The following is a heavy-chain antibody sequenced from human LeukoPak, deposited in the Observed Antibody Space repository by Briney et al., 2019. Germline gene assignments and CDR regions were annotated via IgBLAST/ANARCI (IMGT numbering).Heavy chain of an antibody. CDR1: GGSISSSSYY. Sequence: SETLSLTCTVSGGSISSSSYYWGWIRQPPGKRLEWIGYIYYSGSTNYNPSLKSRVTISIDTSKNQFSLKLSSVTAADTAVYYCARDSSQYSSSSGGVYYFDYWGQGTLVTVSS. D-gene: IGHD6-6*01. J-gene: IGHJ4*02. V-gene: IGHV4-61*05. CDR2: IYYSGST. CDR3: ARDSSQYSSSSGGVYYFDY.